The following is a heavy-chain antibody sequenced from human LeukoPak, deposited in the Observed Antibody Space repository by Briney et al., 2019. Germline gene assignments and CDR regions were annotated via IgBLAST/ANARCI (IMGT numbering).Heavy chain of an antibody. Sequence: GGSLRLSCAASGLSFSGAWVTWVRQCPGKGLEWVGLIRSRNEGETAAYAAPVRGRFIISRDDSRKTIYLQMNSLKTEDTAVYYCNTDINTIYDNVYWGQGTLVTVSS. CDR1: GLSFSGAW. CDR2: IRSRNEGETA. V-gene: IGHV3-15*01. J-gene: IGHJ4*02. CDR3: NTDINTIYDNVY. D-gene: IGHD3-9*01.